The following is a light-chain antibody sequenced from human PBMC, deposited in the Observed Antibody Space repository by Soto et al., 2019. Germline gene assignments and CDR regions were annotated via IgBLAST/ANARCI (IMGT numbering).Light chain of an antibody. Sequence: EIVLTQSPATLSLSPGERATLSCRASQSVSSYLAWYQQKPGQAPRLLIYDASNRATGIPARFSGSGSGTDLALTISGLEPEDFAGSCCQQRSNWRPTMGQGTKREIK. V-gene: IGKV3-11*01. CDR2: DAS. J-gene: IGKJ2*01. CDR1: QSVSSY. CDR3: QQRSNWRPT.